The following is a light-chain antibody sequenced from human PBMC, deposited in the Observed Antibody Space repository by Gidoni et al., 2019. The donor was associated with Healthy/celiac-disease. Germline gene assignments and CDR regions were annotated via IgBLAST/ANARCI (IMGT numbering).Light chain of an antibody. J-gene: IGKJ4*01. V-gene: IGKV3-11*01. Sequence: EIVLTQYPATLSLSPVERATLSCRASQSVSSYLAWYQQKPGQAPRLLIYDASNRATGIPARFSGSGSGTDFTLTISSLEPEDFAVYYCQQRSNWPLLTFGGGTKVEIK. CDR3: QQRSNWPLLT. CDR1: QSVSSY. CDR2: DAS.